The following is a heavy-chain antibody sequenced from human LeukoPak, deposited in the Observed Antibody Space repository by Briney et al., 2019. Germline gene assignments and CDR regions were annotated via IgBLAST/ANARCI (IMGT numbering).Heavy chain of an antibody. CDR1: GYGFTGYF. CDR2: INPDSGGT. CDR3: VRDLFFAAAEREGDDY. V-gene: IGHV1-2*02. J-gene: IGHJ4*02. D-gene: IGHD6-13*01. Sequence: GASVKVSCKASGYGFTGYFMHWVRQAPGQGLEWMGWINPDSGGTNYAQKFRGRVTLTRDTSIYTAYMELSRLRSDDTAVYYCVRDLFFAAAEREGDDYWGQGTLVTDSS.